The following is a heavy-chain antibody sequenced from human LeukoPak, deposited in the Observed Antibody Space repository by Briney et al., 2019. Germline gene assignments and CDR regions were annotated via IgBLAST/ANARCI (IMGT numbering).Heavy chain of an antibody. CDR2: INPKSGAT. V-gene: IGHV1-2*02. Sequence: ASVKVSCKASGYTFTGYYMHWVRQAPGQGLEWMGWINPKSGATTYAQKFQDRVTLTRDTSINTAYMDLSGLTSDDTAVFYCAKGATEGYYYYYGLDVWGQGTRSPSP. CDR1: GYTFTGYY. J-gene: IGHJ6*02. CDR3: AKGATEGYYYYYGLDV.